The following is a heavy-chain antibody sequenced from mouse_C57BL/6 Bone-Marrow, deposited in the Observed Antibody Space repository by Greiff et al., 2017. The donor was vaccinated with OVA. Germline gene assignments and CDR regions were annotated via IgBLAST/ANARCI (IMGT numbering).Heavy chain of an antibody. Sequence: VQLQQSGTELVKPGASVKLSCKASGYTFTSYWMHWVKQRPGQGLEWIGNINPSNGGTNYNEKFKSKATLTVDKSSSTAYMQLSSLTSEDSAVYYCARWLLHNYAMDYWGQGTSVTVSS. D-gene: IGHD2-3*01. CDR2: INPSNGGT. CDR1: GYTFTSYW. CDR3: ARWLLHNYAMDY. J-gene: IGHJ4*01. V-gene: IGHV1-53*01.